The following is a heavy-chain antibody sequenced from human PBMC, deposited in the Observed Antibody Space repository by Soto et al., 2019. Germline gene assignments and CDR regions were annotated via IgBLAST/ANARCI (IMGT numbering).Heavy chain of an antibody. CDR1: GGSFSGYY. D-gene: IGHD3-10*01. J-gene: IGHJ3*02. CDR2: INHSGST. CDR3: ASTGGSGSDDAFDI. V-gene: IGHV4-34*01. Sequence: SETLSLTCAVYGGSFSGYYWSWIRQPPGKGLEWIGEINHSGSTNYNPSLKSRVTISVDTSKNQFSLKLSSVTAADTAVYYCASTGGSGSDDAFDIWGQGTMVTVSS.